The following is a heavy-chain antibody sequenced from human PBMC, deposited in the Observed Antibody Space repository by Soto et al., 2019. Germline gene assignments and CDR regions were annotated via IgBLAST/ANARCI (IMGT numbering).Heavy chain of an antibody. V-gene: IGHV3-23*01. Sequence: PGGSLRLSCAASGFTFSSYTMAWVRQAPGKGLEWVSSISGSGGSPYYADSVQGRFTISRDNYKNTVSLQMNSLRAEDTATYYCTKSRCSGDTRFVPDYWGHGPLVTVSS. CDR3: TKSRCSGDTRFVPDY. D-gene: IGHD2-15*01. J-gene: IGHJ4*01. CDR1: GFTFSSYT. CDR2: ISGSGGSP.